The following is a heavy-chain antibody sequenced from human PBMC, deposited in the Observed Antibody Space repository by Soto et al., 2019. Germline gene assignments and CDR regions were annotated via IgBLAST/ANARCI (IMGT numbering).Heavy chain of an antibody. CDR2: LSDSGGSI. V-gene: IGHV3-23*01. D-gene: IGHD3-3*01. Sequence: PGGSLRLSCTASGFTFNRHAMTWVRQAPGKGLEWVSGLSDSGGSIYYAESVKGRFTVSRDNSMNTLYLQMNSMRAEDTVVYYCAKDVLRFLEWLAFYGMDVWGQGTTVTVSS. J-gene: IGHJ6*02. CDR3: AKDVLRFLEWLAFYGMDV. CDR1: GFTFNRHA.